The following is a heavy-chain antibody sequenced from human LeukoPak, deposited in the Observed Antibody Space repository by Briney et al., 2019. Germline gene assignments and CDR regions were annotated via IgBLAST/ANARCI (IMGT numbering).Heavy chain of an antibody. V-gene: IGHV1-69*06. Sequence: SVKVSCKASGGTFSSYAISWVRQAPGQGLEWMGGIIPIFGTANYAQKFQGRVTITADKSTSTAYMELSSLRSEDTAVYYCAKDPRRMARLITFGGGRPYYFDYWGQGTLVTVSS. J-gene: IGHJ4*02. CDR1: GGTFSSYA. D-gene: IGHD3-16*01. CDR2: IIPIFGTA. CDR3: AKDPRRMARLITFGGGRPYYFDY.